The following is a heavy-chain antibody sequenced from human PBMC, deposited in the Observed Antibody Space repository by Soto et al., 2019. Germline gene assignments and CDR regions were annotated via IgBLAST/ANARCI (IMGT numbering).Heavy chain of an antibody. CDR2: IYYSVTT. D-gene: IGHD5-12*01. V-gene: IGHV4-31*03. CDR3: ARAENERAGIYRPPDY. CDR1: GASITSGGYY. Sequence: SETLSLTCTVSGASITSGGYYWSWIRQHPGKGLEWIGYIYYSVTTYYNPSLKSRVIISVDTSKNQFSLNLSSVTAADTAVYYCARAENERAGIYRPPDYWGQGALVTVSS. J-gene: IGHJ4*02.